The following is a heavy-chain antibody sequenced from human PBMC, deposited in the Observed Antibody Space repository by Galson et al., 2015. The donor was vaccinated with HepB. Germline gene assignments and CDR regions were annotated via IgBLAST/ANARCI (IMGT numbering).Heavy chain of an antibody. V-gene: IGHV1-69*13. Sequence: SVKVSCKASGGTFSSYAISWVRQAPGQGLEWMGGIIPIFGTANYAQKFQGRVTITADESTSTAYMELSSLRSEDTAVYYCARGHYYYDSSGYNRLRYWYFDLWGRGTLVTVSS. CDR2: IIPIFGTA. CDR1: GGTFSSYA. CDR3: ARGHYYYDSSGYNRLRYWYFDL. J-gene: IGHJ2*01. D-gene: IGHD3-22*01.